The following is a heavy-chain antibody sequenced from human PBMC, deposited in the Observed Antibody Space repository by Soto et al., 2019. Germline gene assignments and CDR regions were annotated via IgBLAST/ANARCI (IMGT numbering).Heavy chain of an antibody. V-gene: IGHV4-30-2*01. D-gene: IGHD4-17*01. J-gene: IGHJ4*02. Sequence: QLQLQESGSGLVKPSQTLSLTCAVSGGSISSGGYSWSWIRQPPGKGLEWIGYIYHSGSTYYNPSPXSXXTISVDRSKNQFSLKLSSVTAADTAVYYCASSMTTVTTFGYWGQGSLVTVSS. CDR2: IYHSGST. CDR3: ASSMTTVTTFGY. CDR1: GGSISSGGYS.